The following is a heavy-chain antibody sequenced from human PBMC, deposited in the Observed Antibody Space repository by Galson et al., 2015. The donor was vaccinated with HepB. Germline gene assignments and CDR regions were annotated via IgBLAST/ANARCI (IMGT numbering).Heavy chain of an antibody. CDR3: VKEGGGVSLIVGNYFDC. CDR2: ISWNSNRI. V-gene: IGHV3-9*01. CDR1: GFNFDDYA. J-gene: IGHJ4*02. Sequence: SLRLSCAASGFNFDDYAMHWVRQAPGKGLEWVSGISWNSNRIVYADSVKGRFTVSRDNAEKSLVLHMNSLRPEDTAIYYCVKEGGGVSLIVGNYFDCWGQGTLITVSS. D-gene: IGHD2/OR15-2a*01.